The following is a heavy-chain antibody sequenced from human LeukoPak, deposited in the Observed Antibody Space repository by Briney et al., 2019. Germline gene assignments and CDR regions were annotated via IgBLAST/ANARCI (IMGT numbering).Heavy chain of an antibody. Sequence: GGSLTLSCAASGFTFSSYWMSWVRQAPGKGLEWVANIKQDGSEKYYVDSVKGRFTISRDNAKNLLYLQMNSLRAEDTAVYYCAREDYIDAFDIWGKGTMVTVSS. CDR2: IKQDGSEK. J-gene: IGHJ3*02. V-gene: IGHV3-7*04. CDR1: GFTFSSYW. CDR3: AREDYIDAFDI. D-gene: IGHD4-11*01.